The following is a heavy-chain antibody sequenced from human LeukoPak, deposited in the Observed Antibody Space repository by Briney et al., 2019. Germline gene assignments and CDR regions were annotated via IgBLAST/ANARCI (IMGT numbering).Heavy chain of an antibody. D-gene: IGHD2-2*01. Sequence: PSETLSLTCAVYGCSFNVYYWNWVRQPPGKGLEWVGEINARGDTNFNPSLKSRVTISVDTSKSQFSLTLTSMIAAETAVYYCASGQIPAARGDNRFDPWGQGTLVTVSS. CDR3: ASGQIPAARGDNRFDP. J-gene: IGHJ5*02. CDR2: INARGDT. CDR1: GCSFNVYY. V-gene: IGHV4-34*01.